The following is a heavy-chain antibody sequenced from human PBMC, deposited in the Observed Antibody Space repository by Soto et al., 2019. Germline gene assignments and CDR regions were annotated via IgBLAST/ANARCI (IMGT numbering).Heavy chain of an antibody. J-gene: IGHJ4*02. V-gene: IGHV4-39*01. Sequence: SETLSLTCTVSGGSISSSSYYWGWIRQPPGKGPEWIGSIYYSGSTYYNPSLKSRVTISVDTSKNQFSLKLSSVTAADTAVYYCARGGVATTPFDYWGQATLVTVSS. CDR1: GGSISSSSYY. CDR2: IYYSGST. CDR3: ARGGVATTPFDY. D-gene: IGHD5-12*01.